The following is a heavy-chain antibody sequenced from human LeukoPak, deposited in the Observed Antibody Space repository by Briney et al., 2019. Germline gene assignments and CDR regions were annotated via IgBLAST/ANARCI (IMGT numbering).Heavy chain of an antibody. D-gene: IGHD5-12*01. CDR1: GFTFTSYA. V-gene: IGHV3-23*01. J-gene: IGHJ4*02. CDR2: ISGSGGST. Sequence: PVGSLRLSCAASGFTFTSYAMSWVRDAPGKGLEWVSAISGSGGSTYYADSVKGRFTISRDNSKNTLYLQMNSLRAEDTAVYYCAKYSGYDCADYWGQGTLVTVSS. CDR3: AKYSGYDCADY.